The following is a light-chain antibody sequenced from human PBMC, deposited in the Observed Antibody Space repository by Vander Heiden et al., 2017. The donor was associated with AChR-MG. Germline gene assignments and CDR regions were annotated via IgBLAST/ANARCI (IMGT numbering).Light chain of an antibody. Sequence: IQLSQSPSSLSTSVGDRVTRTCRASQGISSYLAWYQQKPGKAPKLLIYAASTLQSGVPSRFSGSGSGTDFTLTISGLQPEDFATYYCQQLTPITFGQGTRLEIK. CDR2: AAS. CDR1: QGISSY. CDR3: QQLTPIT. J-gene: IGKJ5*01. V-gene: IGKV1-9*01.